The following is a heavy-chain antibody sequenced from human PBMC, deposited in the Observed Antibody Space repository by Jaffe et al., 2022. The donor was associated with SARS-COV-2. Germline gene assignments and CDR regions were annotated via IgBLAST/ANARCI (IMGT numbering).Heavy chain of an antibody. D-gene: IGHD5-12*01. Sequence: EVQLVESGGGLVQPGRSLRLSCAASGFTFDDYAMHWVRQAPGKGLEWVSGISWNSGSIGYADSVKGRFTISRDNAKNSLYLQMNSLRAEDTALYYCARAAGPWCGGRSGYVCQRPFDYWGQGTLVTVSS. J-gene: IGHJ4*02. CDR1: GFTFDDYA. CDR3: ARAAGPWCGGRSGYVCQRPFDY. CDR2: ISWNSGSI. V-gene: IGHV3-9*01.